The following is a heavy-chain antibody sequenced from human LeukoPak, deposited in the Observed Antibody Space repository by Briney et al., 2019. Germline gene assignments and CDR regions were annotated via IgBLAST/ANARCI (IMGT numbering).Heavy chain of an antibody. CDR2: INPSGGNT. CDR1: GYTFTSYY. V-gene: IGHV1-46*01. J-gene: IGHJ4*02. Sequence: ASVKVSCKASGYTFTSYYMHWVRQAPGQGLEWMGIINPSGGNTGYAQKFQGRVTITRNTSITTTYMELSSLKSEDTAVYYCARRSAYGSGSYYVDYWGQGTLVTVSS. D-gene: IGHD3-10*01. CDR3: ARRSAYGSGSYYVDY.